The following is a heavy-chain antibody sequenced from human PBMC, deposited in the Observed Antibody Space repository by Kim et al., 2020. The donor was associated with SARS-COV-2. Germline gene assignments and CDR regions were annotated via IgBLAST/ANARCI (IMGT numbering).Heavy chain of an antibody. Sequence: GESLKISCKGSGYSFTSYWIGWVRQMPGKGLEWMGIIYPGDSDTRYSPSFQGQVTISADKSISTAYLQWSSLKASDTAMYYCARQSPVFYYGSGSTDYWGQGTLVTVSP. CDR3: ARQSPVFYYGSGSTDY. CDR1: GYSFTSYW. J-gene: IGHJ4*02. V-gene: IGHV5-51*01. D-gene: IGHD3-10*01. CDR2: IYPGDSDT.